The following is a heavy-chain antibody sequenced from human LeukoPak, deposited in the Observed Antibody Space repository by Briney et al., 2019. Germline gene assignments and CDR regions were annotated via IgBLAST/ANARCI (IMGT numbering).Heavy chain of an antibody. D-gene: IGHD6-19*01. Sequence: GGSLRLSCAASGFTFSSYGMHWVRQAPGNGLEWVAVIWYDGSNKYYADSVKGRFTISRDNSKNTLYLQMNSLRAEDTAVYYCAKMLGGWYRYWGQGTLVTVSS. CDR1: GFTFSSYG. V-gene: IGHV3-33*06. CDR3: AKMLGGWYRY. CDR2: IWYDGSNK. J-gene: IGHJ4*02.